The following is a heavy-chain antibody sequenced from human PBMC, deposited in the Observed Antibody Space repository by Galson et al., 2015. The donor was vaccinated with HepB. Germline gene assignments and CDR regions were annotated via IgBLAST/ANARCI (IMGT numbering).Heavy chain of an antibody. D-gene: IGHD2/OR15-2a*01. J-gene: IGHJ4*02. CDR2: IRPKEHFYAT. CDR3: IRHVEYYRPY. V-gene: IGHV3-73*01. CDR1: GAIFSGSA. Sequence: LSCAASGAIFSGSAIHWVRQAPGKGLERVGHIRPKEHFYATSYSASVGGRFTVSRDDSKNTAFLHMNSLRVEDTAVYYCIRHVEYYRPYWGQGSLVTVSS.